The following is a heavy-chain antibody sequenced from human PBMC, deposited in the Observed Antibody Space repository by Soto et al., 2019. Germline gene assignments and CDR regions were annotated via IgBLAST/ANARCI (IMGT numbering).Heavy chain of an antibody. V-gene: IGHV5-51*01. Sequence: LGESLKISCKGSGYSFTSYWIGWVRQMPGKGLEWMGIIYPGDSDTRYSPSFQGQVTISADKSISTAYLQWSSLKASDTAMYYCASLIGYSNDAFDIWGQGTMVTVSS. CDR1: GYSFTSYW. D-gene: IGHD6-13*01. CDR2: IYPGDSDT. CDR3: ASLIGYSNDAFDI. J-gene: IGHJ3*02.